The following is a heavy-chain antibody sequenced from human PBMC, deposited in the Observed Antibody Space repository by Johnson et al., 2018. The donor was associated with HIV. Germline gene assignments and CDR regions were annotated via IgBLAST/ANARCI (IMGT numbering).Heavy chain of an antibody. V-gene: IGHV3-30*04. CDR2: ISYDGSDK. CDR3: AKDKAVVTALYDAFDI. CDR1: GFTFSSYA. J-gene: IGHJ3*02. Sequence: QVQLVESGGGVVQPGRSLRLSCAASGFTFSSYAIHWVRQAPAKGLEWVAVISYDGSDKYYADSVKGRFTISRDSSKNTLYLQMNSLRAEDTAVYYCAKDKAVVTALYDAFDIWGQGTMVTVSS. D-gene: IGHD2-21*02.